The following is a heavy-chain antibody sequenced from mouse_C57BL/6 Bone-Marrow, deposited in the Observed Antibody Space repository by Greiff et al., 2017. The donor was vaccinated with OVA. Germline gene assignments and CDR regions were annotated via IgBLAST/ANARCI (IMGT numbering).Heavy chain of an antibody. Sequence: QVQLQQSGAELVKPGASVKVSCKASGYTFTSYWMHWVKQRPGQGLEWIGRIYPSDGGTNYNQKFKGQATLTVDKSSSTAYMQLSSLTSEDSAVYYCAIEDYGGQGTTLTVSA. CDR1: GYTFTSYW. CDR2: IYPSDGGT. J-gene: IGHJ2*01. V-gene: IGHV1-74*01. CDR3: AIEDY.